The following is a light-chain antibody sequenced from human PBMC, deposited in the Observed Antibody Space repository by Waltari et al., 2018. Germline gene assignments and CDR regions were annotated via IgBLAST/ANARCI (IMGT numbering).Light chain of an antibody. CDR3: CSYAGLGTYV. V-gene: IGLV2-23*02. Sequence: QSALTQPASVSGTPGQSITISCTGTSSAVGYYDLVSWYQQQPGKAPKLLVCEVIKRPSGVLSRFSGSKSGNTASLTISGLQAEDEADYYCCSYAGLGTYVFGSGTKVTVL. CDR2: EVI. CDR1: SSAVGYYDL. J-gene: IGLJ1*01.